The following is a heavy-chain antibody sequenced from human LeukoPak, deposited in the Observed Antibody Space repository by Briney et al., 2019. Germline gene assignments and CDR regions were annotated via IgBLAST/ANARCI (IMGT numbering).Heavy chain of an antibody. Sequence: GESLKISCKGSGYRFTSYWIGWVRQKPGKGLEWMGIIYPGDSDTRYSPSFQGQVTLSADKSISTAFLQWSSLKASDTAMYYCARERWGNLDYWGQGALVTVSS. V-gene: IGHV5-51*01. CDR1: GYRFTSYW. J-gene: IGHJ4*02. CDR3: ARERWGNLDY. CDR2: IYPGDSDT. D-gene: IGHD4-23*01.